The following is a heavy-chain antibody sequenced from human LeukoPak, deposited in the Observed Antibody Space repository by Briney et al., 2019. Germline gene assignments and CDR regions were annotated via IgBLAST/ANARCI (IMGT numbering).Heavy chain of an antibody. D-gene: IGHD2-2*01. CDR1: GYSIISGYY. CDR3: TQWSETNCSVVH. CDR2: IGHRGRT. V-gene: IGHV4-38-2*02. Sequence: PSETLSLTCTVSGYSIISGYYWGCVRQAPGKGLEWIGSIGHRGRTYYNPSFKSRVTMSADTSNNQFSLRLTSATATDTAIYYCTQWSETNCSVVHWGQGTLVTVSS. J-gene: IGHJ4*02.